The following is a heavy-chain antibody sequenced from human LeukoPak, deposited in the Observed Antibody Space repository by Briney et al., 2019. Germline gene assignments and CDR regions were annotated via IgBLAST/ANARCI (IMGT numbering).Heavy chain of an antibody. J-gene: IGHJ5*02. CDR1: GFTFSSYA. D-gene: IGHD3-16*01. CDR3: AKDRFEYPAGEGFDP. V-gene: IGHV3-23*01. Sequence: HPGGSLRLSCAASGFTFSSYAMSWVRQAPGKGLEWVSGISGSGGSTYYADSVKGRFTISRDNSKNTLYLQMNSLRAEDTAVYHCAKDRFEYPAGEGFDPWGQGTLVTVSS. CDR2: ISGSGGST.